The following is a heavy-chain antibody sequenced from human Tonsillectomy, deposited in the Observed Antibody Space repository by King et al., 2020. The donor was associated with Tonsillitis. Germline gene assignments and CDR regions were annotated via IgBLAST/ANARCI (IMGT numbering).Heavy chain of an antibody. J-gene: IGHJ5*02. Sequence: QLQESGPGLVKPSETLSLTCTVSGGSISSYYWSWIRQPPGKGLEWIGYISYSGSTNYNPSLKSRVTISVDTSKNQFSLKLSSVTAADTAVYYYARGGNWNYGIWFDPWGQGTLVTVSS. CDR2: ISYSGST. D-gene: IGHD1-7*01. CDR3: ARGGNWNYGIWFDP. CDR1: GGSISSYY. V-gene: IGHV4-59*01.